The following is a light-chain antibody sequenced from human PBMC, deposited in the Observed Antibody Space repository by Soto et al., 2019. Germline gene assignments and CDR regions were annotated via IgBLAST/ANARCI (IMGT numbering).Light chain of an antibody. J-gene: IGLJ1*01. V-gene: IGLV2-14*01. CDR1: SSDVGRYTY. CDR3: TSYTRTSTPYV. Sequence: SARPRAASVSGAAGQWSTLSCAGTSSDVGRYTYVSWYQQHPGKAPKLIIYDVYNRPSGVSNRFSGSKSGNTASLTISGLQAEDEADYYCTSYTRTSTPYVFGGGTKVTVL. CDR2: DVY.